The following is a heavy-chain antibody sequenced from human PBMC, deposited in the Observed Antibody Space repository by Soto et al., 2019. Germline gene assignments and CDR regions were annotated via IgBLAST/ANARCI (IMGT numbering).Heavy chain of an antibody. CDR3: ARQLDYYDSSGYPSSYYYYGMDA. V-gene: IGHV5-51*01. CDR1: GYSFTSYW. Sequence: GESLKISCKGSGYSFTSYWIGWVRQMPGKGLEWMGIIYPGDSDTRYSPSFQGQVTISADKSISTAYLQWSSLKASDTAMYYCARQLDYYDSSGYPSSYYYYGMDAWGQGTTVTVSS. J-gene: IGHJ6*02. CDR2: IYPGDSDT. D-gene: IGHD3-22*01.